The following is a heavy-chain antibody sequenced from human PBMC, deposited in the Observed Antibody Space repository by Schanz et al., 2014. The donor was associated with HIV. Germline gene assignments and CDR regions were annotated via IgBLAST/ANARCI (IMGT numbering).Heavy chain of an antibody. CDR1: GFTFSTYA. CDR2: ISGSGIST. CDR3: ARETVNYYYGMDV. J-gene: IGHJ6*02. Sequence: EVQLLESGGGLVQPGGSLRLSCAASGFTFSTYAMTWVRQAPGKGLEWVSAISGSGISTYYADSVKGRFTISRDNSKNTLYLQMNSLRAEDTAVYYCARETVNYYYGMDVWGQGTTVTVSS. V-gene: IGHV3-23*01. D-gene: IGHD4-4*01.